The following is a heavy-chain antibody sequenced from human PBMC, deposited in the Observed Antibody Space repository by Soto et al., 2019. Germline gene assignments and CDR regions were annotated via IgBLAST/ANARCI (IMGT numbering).Heavy chain of an antibody. CDR3: ARGDSTGSPTGWFDP. V-gene: IGHV1-18*04. CDR1: GYTFTRYS. D-gene: IGHD6-19*01. CDR2: ISNYNGDT. Sequence: QVQLVQSGAEVKKPGASVQVSCKASGYTFTRYSINWVRQAPGQGLEWVGWISNYNGDTKYAEKFQGSATLTTDTSTTTTYMDLRSLTSDDTAVYFCARGDSTGSPTGWFDPWGQGTLVTVSS. J-gene: IGHJ5*02.